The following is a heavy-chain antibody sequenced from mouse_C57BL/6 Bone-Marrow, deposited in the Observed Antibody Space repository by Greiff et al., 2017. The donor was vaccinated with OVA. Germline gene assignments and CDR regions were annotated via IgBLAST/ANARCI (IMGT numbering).Heavy chain of an antibody. Sequence: EVKLMESGGGLVKPGGSLKLSCAASGFTFSSYAMSWVRQTPEKRLEWVATISDGGSYTYYPDNVKGRFTISRDNAKNNLYLQMSHLKSEDTAMYYCARVLHFDYWGQGTTLTVSS. CDR3: ARVLHFDY. D-gene: IGHD2-14*01. CDR2: ISDGGSYT. V-gene: IGHV5-4*03. J-gene: IGHJ2*01. CDR1: GFTFSSYA.